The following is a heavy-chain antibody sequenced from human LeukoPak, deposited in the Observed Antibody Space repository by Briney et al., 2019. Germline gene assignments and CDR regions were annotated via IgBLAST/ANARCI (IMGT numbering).Heavy chain of an antibody. CDR1: GFTFSSYG. V-gene: IGHV3-30*02. D-gene: IGHD5-24*01. Sequence: GGSLRLSCAASGFTFSSYGMHWVRQAPGKGLEWVAFIRYDGSNKYYADSVKGRFTISRDNSKNTLYLQMNSLRAGDTAVYYCAKAGMEMATIKGAFDIWGQGTMVTVSS. J-gene: IGHJ3*02. CDR3: AKAGMEMATIKGAFDI. CDR2: IRYDGSNK.